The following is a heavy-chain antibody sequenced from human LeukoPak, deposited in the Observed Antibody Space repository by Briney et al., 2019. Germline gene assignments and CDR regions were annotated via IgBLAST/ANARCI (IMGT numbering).Heavy chain of an antibody. V-gene: IGHV4-34*01. CDR3: ARDTYYYGSGSYYTPYYMDV. J-gene: IGHJ6*03. Sequence: PSETLSLTCAVYGGSFSGYYWSWIRQPPGKGLEWIGEINHSGSTNYNPSLKSRVTISVDTSKNQFSLKLSSVTAADTAVYYCARDTYYYGSGSYYTPYYMDVWGKGTTVTISS. D-gene: IGHD3-10*01. CDR2: INHSGST. CDR1: GGSFSGYY.